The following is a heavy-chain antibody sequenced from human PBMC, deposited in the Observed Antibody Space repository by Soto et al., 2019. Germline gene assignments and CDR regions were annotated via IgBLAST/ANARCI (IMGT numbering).Heavy chain of an antibody. V-gene: IGHV3-30*18. J-gene: IGHJ6*02. D-gene: IGHD4-4*01. Sequence: QVQLVESGGGVVQPGRSLRLSCAASGFTFSSYGMHWVRQAPGKGLEWVAVISYDGSNKYYADSVKGRFTISRDNSKNTLYLQMNSLRAEDTAVYYCAKDPRYSNYVSYYGMDVWGQGTTVTVSS. CDR1: GFTFSSYG. CDR3: AKDPRYSNYVSYYGMDV. CDR2: ISYDGSNK.